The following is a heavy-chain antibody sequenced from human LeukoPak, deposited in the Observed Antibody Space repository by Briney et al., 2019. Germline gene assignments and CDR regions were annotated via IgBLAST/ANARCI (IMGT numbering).Heavy chain of an antibody. V-gene: IGHV3-21*01. CDR1: GFTFSSYS. D-gene: IGHD3-9*01. J-gene: IGHJ4*02. CDR3: ARGLSYYDILTGYYKPYDY. CDR2: ISSSSSDI. Sequence: GGSLRLSCAASGFTFSSYSMNWVRQAPGKGLEWVSSISSSSSDIYYADSVKGRFTISRDNAKNSLYLQMNSLRAEDTAVYYCARGLSYYDILTGYYKPYDYWGQGALVTVSS.